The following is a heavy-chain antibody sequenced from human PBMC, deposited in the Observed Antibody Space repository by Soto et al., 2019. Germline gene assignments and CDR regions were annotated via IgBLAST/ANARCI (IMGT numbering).Heavy chain of an antibody. D-gene: IGHD6-13*01. J-gene: IGHJ4*02. Sequence: GGSLRLSCAASGFTFSSYGMHWVRQAPGKGLEWVAVISYDGSNKYYADSVKGRFTISRDNSKNTLYLQMDSLRAEDTAVYYCAKDLRHSSSPYDYWGQGTLVSVAS. CDR3: AKDLRHSSSPYDY. CDR1: GFTFSSYG. CDR2: ISYDGSNK. V-gene: IGHV3-30*18.